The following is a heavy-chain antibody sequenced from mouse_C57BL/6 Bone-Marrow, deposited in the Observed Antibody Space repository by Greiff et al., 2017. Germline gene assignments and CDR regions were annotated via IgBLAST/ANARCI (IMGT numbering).Heavy chain of an antibody. V-gene: IGHV1-4*01. CDR3: ARGGYSNVDV. D-gene: IGHD2-5*01. J-gene: IGHJ1*03. CDR2: INPSSGYT. Sequence: VQLQESGAELARPGASVKMSCKASGYTLTSYTMHWVKQRPGQGLEWIGYINPSSGYTKYNQKFKDKATLTADKSSSTAYMQLSSLTSEDSAVYYCARGGYSNVDVWGTGTTVTVSS. CDR1: GYTLTSYT.